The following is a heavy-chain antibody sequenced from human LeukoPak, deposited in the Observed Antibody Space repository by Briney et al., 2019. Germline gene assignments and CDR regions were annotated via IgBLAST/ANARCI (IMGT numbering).Heavy chain of an antibody. J-gene: IGHJ5*02. CDR2: IYTSGST. CDR3: ARVWNRGWLDP. CDR1: GGSISSGSYW. D-gene: IGHD7-27*01. V-gene: IGHV4-61*02. Sequence: PSQTLSLTCTVSGGSISSGSYWWSWIRQPAGKGLEWIGRIYTSGSTNYKPSLQSRVTIAIDTSKNQFSLKLSSVTAADTAVYYCARVWNRGWLDPWGQGTLVTVSS.